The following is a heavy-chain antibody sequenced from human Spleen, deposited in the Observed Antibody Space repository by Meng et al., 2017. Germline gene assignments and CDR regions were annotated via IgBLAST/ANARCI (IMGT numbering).Heavy chain of an antibody. Sequence: GESLKISCVASGFTFSSYWMHWVRQDPGKGLVWVSRINTDGSTTNYADSVKGRFTISRDNAKNSLYLQMNSLRAEDTAVYYCARGGYYYDSSGYYPHYWGQGTLVTVSS. CDR2: INTDGSTT. CDR3: ARGGYYYDSSGYYPHY. D-gene: IGHD3-22*01. J-gene: IGHJ4*02. CDR1: GFTFSSYW. V-gene: IGHV3-74*01.